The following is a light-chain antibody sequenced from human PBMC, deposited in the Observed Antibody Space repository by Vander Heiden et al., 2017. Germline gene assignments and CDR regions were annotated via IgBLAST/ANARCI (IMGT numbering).Light chain of an antibody. CDR1: SSNIGSNT. J-gene: IGLJ1*01. CDR2: RNS. Sequence: QSVLTQPPSASGTPGQRVTISCSGSSSNIGSNTVNWYQQLPGTAPKLLSFRNSQRPSGVPDRFSGSKSGTSASLAISGLQSEDEADYYCAAWDDSLDGYVFGTGTEVTVL. CDR3: AAWDDSLDGYV. V-gene: IGLV1-44*01.